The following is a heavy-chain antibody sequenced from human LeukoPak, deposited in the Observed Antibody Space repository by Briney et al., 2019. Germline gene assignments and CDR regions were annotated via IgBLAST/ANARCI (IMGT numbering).Heavy chain of an antibody. CDR1: GGSISTYY. Sequence: SETLSLTCAVSGGSISTYYWSWIRQPPGKGLEWIGYIYHSGSTKYNPSLKSRVTISVDTSKNQFSLKLSSVAAADTAVYYCARDGYSGNDGLWGQGTLVTVSS. J-gene: IGHJ4*02. D-gene: IGHD5-12*01. CDR2: IYHSGST. CDR3: ARDGYSGNDGL. V-gene: IGHV4-59*01.